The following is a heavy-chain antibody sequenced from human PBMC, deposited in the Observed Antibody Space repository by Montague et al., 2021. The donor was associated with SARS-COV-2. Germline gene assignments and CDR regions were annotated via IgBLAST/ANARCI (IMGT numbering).Heavy chain of an antibody. CDR1: GGPLGDYY. Sequence: SETLSLTCAVYGGPLGDYYWGWIRQSPGNGRVWIGDIIHNERTHYSQSLKSRVALSVVKSKNQFYLRLNSVTTADTAVYYCARGTGQHRTLVEIVRKYWYYDVWGRGTLVTVSS. J-gene: IGHJ2*01. V-gene: IGHV4-34*01. D-gene: IGHD2/OR15-2a*01. CDR2: IIHNERT. CDR3: ARGTGQHRTLVEIVRKYWYYDV.